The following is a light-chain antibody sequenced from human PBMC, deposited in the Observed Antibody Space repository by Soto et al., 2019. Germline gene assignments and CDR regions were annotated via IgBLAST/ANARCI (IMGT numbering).Light chain of an antibody. CDR3: AAWDDRLSGPV. Sequence: QSVLTQPPSASETPGQRVTISCSGSSSNIGTNFVFWYQQLPGTAPKLLIYRNDERPSGVPDRFSGSKSGTSASLAISGLRSGDEADYYCAAWDDRLSGPVFGGGTQLTVL. CDR1: SSNIGTNF. J-gene: IGLJ7*01. V-gene: IGLV1-47*01. CDR2: RND.